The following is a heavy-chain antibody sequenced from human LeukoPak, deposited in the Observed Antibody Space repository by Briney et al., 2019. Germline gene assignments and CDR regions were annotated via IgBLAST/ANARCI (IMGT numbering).Heavy chain of an antibody. CDR2: IYYSGST. CDR1: GYSISSGYY. D-gene: IGHD5-18*01. V-gene: IGHV4-61*01. Sequence: SETLSLTCTVSGYSISSGYYWAWIRQPPGKGLEWIGYIYYSGSTNYNPSLKSRVTISVDTSKNQFSLKLSSVTAADTAVYYCARTTEGGYTYDYFYYYYMDVWGKGTTVTISS. CDR3: ARTTEGGYTYDYFYYYYMDV. J-gene: IGHJ6*03.